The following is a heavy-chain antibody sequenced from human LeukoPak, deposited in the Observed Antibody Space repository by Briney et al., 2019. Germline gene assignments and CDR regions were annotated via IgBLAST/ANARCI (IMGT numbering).Heavy chain of an antibody. Sequence: PSETLSLTCAVYGGSFSGYYWSWIRQPPGKGLEWIGEINHSGSTNYNPSLKSRVTISVDTSKNQFSLKLSSETAADTAVYYCALFSRITIFGVVNFDYWGQGTLVTVSS. V-gene: IGHV4-34*01. J-gene: IGHJ4*02. CDR1: GGSFSGYY. D-gene: IGHD3-3*01. CDR2: INHSGST. CDR3: ALFSRITIFGVVNFDY.